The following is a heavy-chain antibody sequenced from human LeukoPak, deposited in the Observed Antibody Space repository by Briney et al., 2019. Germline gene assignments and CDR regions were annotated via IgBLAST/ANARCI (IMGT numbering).Heavy chain of an antibody. J-gene: IGHJ4*02. D-gene: IGHD3-16*02. V-gene: IGHV1-18*01. Sequence: ASVKVSCKASGYTFTSYGISWVRQAPGQGLEWLGWISAYNGNTNYAQKLQGRVTMTTDTSTSTAYMELRSLRSDDTAVYYCARGLRLGELSSHPLWPYDYWGQGTLVTVSS. CDR3: ARGLRLGELSSHPLWPYDY. CDR1: GYTFTSYG. CDR2: ISAYNGNT.